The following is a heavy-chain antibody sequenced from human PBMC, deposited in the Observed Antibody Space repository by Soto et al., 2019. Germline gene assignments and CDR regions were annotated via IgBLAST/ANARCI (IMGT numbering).Heavy chain of an antibody. J-gene: IGHJ4*02. V-gene: IGHV3-66*01. D-gene: IGHD1-1*01. CDR3: ARDGTYNWV. Sequence: EVQLVESGGGLVQPGGSLRLSCAASGFTVSNNYMRWVRQAPGKGLACVSLIYSGGATYYADSVKGRFTISRDNSKNTLYLQMNSLRTEDTAVYYCARDGTYNWVGGQGILVTVSS. CDR1: GFTVSNNY. CDR2: IYSGGAT.